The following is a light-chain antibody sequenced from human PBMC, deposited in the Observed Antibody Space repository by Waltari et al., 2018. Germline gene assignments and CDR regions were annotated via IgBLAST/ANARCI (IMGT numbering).Light chain of an antibody. CDR3: QQSYTTPSLT. CDR2: AAS. CDR1: QSISTY. J-gene: IGKJ4*01. Sequence: DIQMTQSPSSLSAYVGDTVTVTCRASQSISTYLNWYQQKPGKAPKLLLYAASSFQRGVPSRFRGSLSGAEFTLTISSLQPEDFATYYCQQSYTTPSLTFGGGTKVEMK. V-gene: IGKV1-39*01.